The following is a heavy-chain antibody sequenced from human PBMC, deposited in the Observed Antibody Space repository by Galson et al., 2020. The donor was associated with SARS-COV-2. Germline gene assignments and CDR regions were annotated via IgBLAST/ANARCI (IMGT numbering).Heavy chain of an antibody. CDR1: GGTFSSYA. V-gene: IGHV1-69*10. Sequence: SVKVSCKASGGTFSSYAISWVRQAPGQGLEWMGGIIPILCIANYAQKFQGRVTITADKSTSTAYMELSSLSSEDTAVYYCARSGGGYDILTGYYYYYYMDVWGKGTTVTVSS. J-gene: IGHJ6*03. CDR2: IIPILCIA. D-gene: IGHD3-9*01. CDR3: ARSGGGYDILTGYYYYYYMDV.